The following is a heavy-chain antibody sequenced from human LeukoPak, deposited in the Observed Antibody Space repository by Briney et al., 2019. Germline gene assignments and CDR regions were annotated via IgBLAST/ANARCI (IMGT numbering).Heavy chain of an antibody. D-gene: IGHD5-12*01. Sequence: SETLSLTCAVSGYSISSGYYWGWIRQPPGKGLEWIGEINHSGSTNYNPSLKSRVTISVDTSKNQFSLRLSSVTAADTAVYYCARTKSGYDPHRRGGYFDYWGQGTLVTVSS. CDR3: ARTKSGYDPHRRGGYFDY. CDR1: GYSISSGYY. J-gene: IGHJ4*02. V-gene: IGHV4-38-2*01. CDR2: INHSGST.